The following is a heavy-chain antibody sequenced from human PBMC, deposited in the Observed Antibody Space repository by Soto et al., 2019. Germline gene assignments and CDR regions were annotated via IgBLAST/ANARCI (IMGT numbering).Heavy chain of an antibody. CDR1: GFTFSSYE. Sequence: PGGSLRLSCAASGFTFSSYEMNWVRQAPGKGLEWVSYISSSGSTIYYADSVKGRFTISRDNAKNSLYLQMNSLRAEDTAVYYCARDSADPLYYYDSSGRTEYYFDYWGQGTLVTVSS. CDR2: ISSSGSTI. J-gene: IGHJ4*02. V-gene: IGHV3-48*03. CDR3: ARDSADPLYYYDSSGRTEYYFDY. D-gene: IGHD3-22*01.